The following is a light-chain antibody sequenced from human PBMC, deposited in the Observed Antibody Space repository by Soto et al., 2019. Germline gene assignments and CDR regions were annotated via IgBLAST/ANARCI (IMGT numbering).Light chain of an antibody. Sequence: QSVLTQPASVSGSPGQSISISCTGTSSDVGGYNYVSWYQQHPGKAPKLLIYDVNNRPSGVSDRFSGSKSGNTASLTISGLQAEDEADYFCSSYTSTNPLYVFGTGTKVTVL. V-gene: IGLV2-14*03. CDR2: DVN. J-gene: IGLJ1*01. CDR1: SSDVGGYNY. CDR3: SSYTSTNPLYV.